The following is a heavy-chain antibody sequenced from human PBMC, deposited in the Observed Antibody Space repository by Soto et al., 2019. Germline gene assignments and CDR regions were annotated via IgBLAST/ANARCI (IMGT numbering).Heavy chain of an antibody. CDR3: ARSPGYYDSSGYLDY. CDR1: GYTFTSYY. V-gene: IGHV1-46*01. Sequence: VASVKVSCKASGYTFTSYYMHWVRQAPGQGLEWMGIINPSGGSTSYAQKFQGRVTMTRDTSTSTVYMELSSLRSEDTAVYYCARSPGYYDSSGYLDYWGQGTLVTVSS. D-gene: IGHD3-22*01. CDR2: INPSGGST. J-gene: IGHJ4*02.